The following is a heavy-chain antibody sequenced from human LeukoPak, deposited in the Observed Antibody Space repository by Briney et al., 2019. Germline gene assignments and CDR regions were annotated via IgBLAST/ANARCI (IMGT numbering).Heavy chain of an antibody. CDR3: ARGPLGYDSSGYHQTRSYFDY. CDR1: GGTFSSYA. CDR2: IIPIFGTA. V-gene: IGHV1-69*01. Sequence: SVKVSFKASGGTFSSYAISWVRQAPGQGPEWMGGIIPIFGTANYAQKFQGRVTITADESTSTAYMELSSLRSEDTAVYYCARGPLGYDSSGYHQTRSYFDYWGQGTLVTVSS. D-gene: IGHD3-22*01. J-gene: IGHJ4*02.